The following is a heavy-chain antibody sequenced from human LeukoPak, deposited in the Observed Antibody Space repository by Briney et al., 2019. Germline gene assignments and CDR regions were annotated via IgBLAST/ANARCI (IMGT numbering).Heavy chain of an antibody. CDR3: ARVAYYPYYYYYYMDV. J-gene: IGHJ6*03. V-gene: IGHV4-39*07. CDR2: IYYSGST. D-gene: IGHD2-21*01. CDR1: GGSISSSNYY. Sequence: PSETLSLTCTVSGGSISSSNYYWGWIRQPPGKGLEWIGSIYYSGSTYYNPSLKSRVTISVDTSKNQFSLKLSSVTAADTAVYYCARVAYYPYYYYYYMDVWGKGTTVTVSS.